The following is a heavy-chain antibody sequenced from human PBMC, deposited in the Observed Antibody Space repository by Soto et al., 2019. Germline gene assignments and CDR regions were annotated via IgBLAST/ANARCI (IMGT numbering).Heavy chain of an antibody. D-gene: IGHD2-15*01. J-gene: IGHJ4*02. CDR2: INPNNGGT. V-gene: IGHV1-2*04. CDR3: VLQRSAVVY. Sequence: ASVKPSCKASGYSFTGNSMHWVRQAPGQGLEWMGWINPNNGGTNYAQRFRACVTMTRDTSVSTASMDLNRLKSHATAVYYRVLQRSAVVYSGQGTLVTVSS. CDR1: GYSFTGNS.